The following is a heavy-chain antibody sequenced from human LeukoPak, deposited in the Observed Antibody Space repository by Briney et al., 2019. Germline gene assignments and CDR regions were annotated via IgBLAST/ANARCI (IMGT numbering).Heavy chain of an antibody. CDR2: ISYDGSNK. D-gene: IGHD5-18*01. J-gene: IGHJ4*02. CDR3: ARGSGFSYAFTGRERTKSRLDY. V-gene: IGHV3-30*03. Sequence: GRSLRLSCAASGFTFSSYGIHWVRQAPGKGLEWVAVISYDGSNKYYPDSVKGRFTISRDNSKNTLYLQMNNLSAEDTAVYYCARGSGFSYAFTGRERTKSRLDYWGQGTLVTVSS. CDR1: GFTFSSYG.